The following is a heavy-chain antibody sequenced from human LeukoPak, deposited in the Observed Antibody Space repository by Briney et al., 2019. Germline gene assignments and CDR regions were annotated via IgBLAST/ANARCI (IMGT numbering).Heavy chain of an antibody. CDR1: GFTFSDYY. D-gene: IGHD2-15*01. J-gene: IGHJ6*03. V-gene: IGHV3-11*04. CDR3: ARVGGYCSGGSCYATYYYYYYMDV. Sequence: GGSLRLSCAASGFTFSDYYMSWIRQAPGKGLEWVSYISSSGSTIYYADSVKGRFTISRDNAKNSLYLQMNSLRAEDTAVYYCARVGGYCSGGSCYATYYYYYYMDVWGKGTTVTISS. CDR2: ISSSGSTI.